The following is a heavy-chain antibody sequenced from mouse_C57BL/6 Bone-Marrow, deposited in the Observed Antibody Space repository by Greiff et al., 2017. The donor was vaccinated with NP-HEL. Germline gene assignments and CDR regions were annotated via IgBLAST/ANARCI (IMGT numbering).Heavy chain of an antibody. V-gene: IGHV5-15*01. J-gene: IGHJ4*01. CDR1: GFTFSDYG. Sequence: VKLMESGGCLVQPGGSLKLSCAASGFTFSDYGMAWVRQAPRQGPELVAFISNLAYSIYYADTVTGRFPISRENAMNTLYLAMSSLSTEDTAMYYCARAELYDYDAMGYWGQGPTVTVSS. CDR2: ISNLAYSI. CDR3: ARAELYDYDAMGY. D-gene: IGHD2-3*01.